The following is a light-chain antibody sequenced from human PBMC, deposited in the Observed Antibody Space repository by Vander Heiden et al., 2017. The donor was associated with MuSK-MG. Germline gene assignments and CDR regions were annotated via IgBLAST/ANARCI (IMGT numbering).Light chain of an antibody. Sequence: IQLTQSPSSLSSFVGDRVTITCQASQDITNYLHWPQQKPGQAPKLLIYDASNLVTGLPSRFSGRGPATAFTLTISSLQPEDFGTYYCLQDDKDPLTFGPGTKVDFK. J-gene: IGKJ3*01. V-gene: IGKV1-33*01. CDR2: DAS. CDR3: LQDDKDPLT. CDR1: QDITNY.